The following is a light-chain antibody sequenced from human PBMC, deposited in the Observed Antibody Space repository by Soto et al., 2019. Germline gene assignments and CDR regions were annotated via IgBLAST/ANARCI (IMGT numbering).Light chain of an antibody. CDR3: LQHNSYSWT. CDR2: AAS. V-gene: IGKV1-17*01. CDR1: QDIRND. J-gene: IGKJ1*01. Sequence: DIQMTQSPSSLSASVGDRVTITCRTSQDIRNDLDWYQQKPGKAPKRLIYAASSLQRGVPSRFSGSGSGTEFTLTISSLQSEDFATYYCLQHNSYSWTFGQGTKVEIK.